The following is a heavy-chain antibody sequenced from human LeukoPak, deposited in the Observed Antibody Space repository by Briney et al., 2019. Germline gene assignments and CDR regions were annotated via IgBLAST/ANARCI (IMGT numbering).Heavy chain of an antibody. Sequence: GGSLRLSCAASGFTFSTYWLHWVRQGSGKGLVWVSRINTDGSDIRYAESVKGRFTISRDNAKNSLYLQMNSLRAEDTALYYCAKDIRLEAAAGTSFDYWGQGTLVTVSS. CDR3: AKDIRLEAAAGTSFDY. V-gene: IGHV3-74*01. D-gene: IGHD6-13*01. CDR1: GFTFSTYW. CDR2: INTDGSDI. J-gene: IGHJ4*02.